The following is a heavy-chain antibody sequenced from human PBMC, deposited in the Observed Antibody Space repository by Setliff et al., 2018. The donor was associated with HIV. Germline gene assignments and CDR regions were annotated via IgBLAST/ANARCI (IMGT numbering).Heavy chain of an antibody. V-gene: IGHV4-4*02. J-gene: IGHJ4*02. D-gene: IGHD3-22*01. CDR2: IYHSGFT. Sequence: PSETLSLTCAVSGGSISSSNWWSWVRQPPGKGLEWIGEIYHSGFTNYNPSLKSRVTISVDTSKNQFSLKLSSVTAADTAVFYCARLTTTYYYDSSAYYHPVWGQGTLVTVSS. CDR1: GGSISSSNW. CDR3: ARLTTTYYYDSSAYYHPV.